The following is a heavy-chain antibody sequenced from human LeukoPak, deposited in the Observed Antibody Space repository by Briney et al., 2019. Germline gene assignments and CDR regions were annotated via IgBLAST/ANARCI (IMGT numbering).Heavy chain of an antibody. Sequence: SSETLSLTCTVSGASISSYYWSWIRQPPGKGLEWIGYIPYIGSTNYNPSLKSRVTISVDTSKNQFSLKLSSVTAADTAVYYCARAVGVGRGTYFDLWGRGTLVTVSS. CDR3: ARAVGVGRGTYFDL. CDR1: GASISSYY. D-gene: IGHD1-1*01. CDR2: IPYIGST. V-gene: IGHV4-59*08. J-gene: IGHJ2*01.